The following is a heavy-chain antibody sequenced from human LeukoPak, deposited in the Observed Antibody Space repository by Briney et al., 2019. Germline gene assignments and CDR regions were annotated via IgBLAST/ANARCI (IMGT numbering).Heavy chain of an antibody. J-gene: IGHJ4*02. CDR1: GFTFNSYA. CDR3: AKYAVRGVITNHFDY. V-gene: IGHV3-23*01. CDR2: ISGGGGST. Sequence: GGSLRLSCAASGFTFNSYAMSWVRKAPGKGLEWVSAISGGGGSTYYADSVKGRFTISRDNSKNTLYLQMNSLRAEDTAVYYCAKYAVRGVITNHFDYWGQGTLVTVSS. D-gene: IGHD3-10*01.